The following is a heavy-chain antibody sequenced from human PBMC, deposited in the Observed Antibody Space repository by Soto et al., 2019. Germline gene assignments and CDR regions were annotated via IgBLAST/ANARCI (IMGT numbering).Heavy chain of an antibody. D-gene: IGHD5-18*01. CDR3: ARDDGYSYGHNFDY. J-gene: IGHJ4*02. CDR1: GFTFSSYS. CDR2: ISISSSTI. Sequence: EVQLVDSGGGLVQPGGSLRLSCAASGFTFSSYSMDWVRQAPGKGLEWVSYISISSSTIYYADSVKGRFTISRDYAKNSLYLQMNSLRDEDTAVYYCARDDGYSYGHNFDYWGQGTLVTVSS. V-gene: IGHV3-48*02.